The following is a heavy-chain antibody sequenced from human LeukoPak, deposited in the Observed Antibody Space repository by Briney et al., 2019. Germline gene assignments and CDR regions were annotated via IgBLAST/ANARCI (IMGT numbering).Heavy chain of an antibody. Sequence: AETLSLTCTVSGASISSYYWSWIRQPPGEGLEWLGYIYYSGSTNYNPSLKSRVTISVDTPKNQFSLKLSSVTAADTAVYYCARDRVAVAGQYQNWFDPWGQGTLVTVSS. CDR3: ARDRVAVAGQYQNWFDP. CDR1: GASISSYY. D-gene: IGHD6-19*01. J-gene: IGHJ5*02. CDR2: IYYSGST. V-gene: IGHV4-59*01.